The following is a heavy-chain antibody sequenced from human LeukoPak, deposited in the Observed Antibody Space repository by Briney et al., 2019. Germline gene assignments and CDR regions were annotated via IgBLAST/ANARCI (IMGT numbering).Heavy chain of an antibody. CDR3: ATIVGATVPVPGAFDI. V-gene: IGHV3-23*01. CDR1: GFTFSSYA. Sequence: PGGSLRLSCAASGFTFSSYAMSWVRHAPGKGLELVSAISGSGGSTYYADSVKGRFTISRDNSKNTLYLQMNSLRAEDTAVYYCATIVGATVPVPGAFDIWGQGTMVTVSS. D-gene: IGHD1-26*01. J-gene: IGHJ3*02. CDR2: ISGSGGST.